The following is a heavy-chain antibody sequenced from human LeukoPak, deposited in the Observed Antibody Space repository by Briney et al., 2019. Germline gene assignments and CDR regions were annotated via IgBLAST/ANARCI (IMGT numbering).Heavy chain of an antibody. CDR2: IIPIFGTA. Sequence: GASVKVSCKASGGTFSSYAISWVRQASGQGLEWMGGIIPIFGTANYAQNFQGRVTITVDESTSTAYMELSSLRSEDTAVYYCARGGITMVRGVITPYYFDYWGQGTLVTVSS. CDR3: ARGGITMVRGVITPYYFDY. CDR1: GGTFSSYA. J-gene: IGHJ4*02. D-gene: IGHD3-10*01. V-gene: IGHV1-69*13.